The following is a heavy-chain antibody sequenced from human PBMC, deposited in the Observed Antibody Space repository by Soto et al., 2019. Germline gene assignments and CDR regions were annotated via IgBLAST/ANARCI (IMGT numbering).Heavy chain of an antibody. Sequence: ASVKVSCKASGYTFTSYDINWVRQATGQGLEWIGWMTPNSGNTGYAQKFQGRVTMTRSTSISTAYMELSSLRSEDTAVYYCARGRVDSFWLLWFGEFPYYYCYMDGWGKGTTVTVS. CDR3: ARGRVDSFWLLWFGEFPYYYCYMDG. D-gene: IGHD3-10*01. J-gene: IGHJ6*03. CDR1: GYTFTSYD. CDR2: MTPNSGNT. V-gene: IGHV1-8*01.